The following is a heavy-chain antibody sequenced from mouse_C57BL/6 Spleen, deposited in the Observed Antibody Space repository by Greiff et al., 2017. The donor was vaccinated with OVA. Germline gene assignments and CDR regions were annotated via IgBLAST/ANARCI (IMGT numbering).Heavy chain of an antibody. CDR2: ILPGSGST. V-gene: IGHV1-9*01. Sequence: QVQLQQSGAELMKPGASVKLSCKATGYTFTGYWIEWVKQRPGHGLEWIGEILPGSGSTNYNEKFKGKATFTAEPASNTAYLQLSSLATEDSAIYDCATRSTYRYYTMDYWSKGTSVTVYS. D-gene: IGHD5-1*01. J-gene: IGHJ4*01. CDR1: GYTFTGYW. CDR3: ATRSTYRYYTMDY.